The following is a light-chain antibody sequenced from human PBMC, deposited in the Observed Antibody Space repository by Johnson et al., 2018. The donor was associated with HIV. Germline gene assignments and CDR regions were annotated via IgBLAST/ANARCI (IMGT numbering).Light chain of an antibody. CDR2: ENN. V-gene: IGLV1-51*02. CDR1: SSNIGNNY. J-gene: IGLJ1*01. CDR3: LSADSSGTYV. Sequence: QSVLTQPPSVSAAPGQKVTISCSGSSSNIGNNYVSWYQQLPGTAPKLLIYENNKRPSGIPERFSGSSSGTIVTLTISGVQAEDEADYYCLSADSSGTYVFGTGTKVTVL.